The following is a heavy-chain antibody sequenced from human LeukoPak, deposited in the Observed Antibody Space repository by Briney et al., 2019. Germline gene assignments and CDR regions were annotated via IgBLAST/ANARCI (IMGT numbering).Heavy chain of an antibody. CDR2: IYYSGST. CDR3: ARGANAAGYGMDV. V-gene: IGHV4-31*03. D-gene: IGHD1-14*01. J-gene: IGHJ6*02. CDR1: GGSISSGDYY. Sequence: SETLSLTCTVSGGSISSGDYYWSWIRQHPGTGLEWIGYIYYSGSTNYNPSLKSRVTISVDKSKNQFSLKLSSVTAADTAVYYCARGANAAGYGMDVWGQGTTVTVSS.